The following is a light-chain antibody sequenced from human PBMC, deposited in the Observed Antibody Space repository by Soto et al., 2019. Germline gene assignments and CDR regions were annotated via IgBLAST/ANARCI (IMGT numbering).Light chain of an antibody. J-gene: IGLJ2*01. CDR3: QAWDISTVV. CDR2: QDA. Sequence: SSELTQPPSVSVSPGQTASITCSGDNLGNKYASWYQQKSGQSPVLVIYQDAKRPSGIPERFSGSNSGNTATLTISGTQAMDEADYYCQAWDISTVVFGGGTKLTVL. CDR1: NLGNKY. V-gene: IGLV3-1*01.